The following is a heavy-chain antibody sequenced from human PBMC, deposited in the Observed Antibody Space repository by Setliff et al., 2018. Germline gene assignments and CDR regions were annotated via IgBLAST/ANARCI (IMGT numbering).Heavy chain of an antibody. J-gene: IGHJ4*02. CDR3: ARGRAGHSGH. CDR1: GGTISSNNYY. V-gene: IGHV4-31*03. Sequence: SETLSLTCTVSGGTISSNNYYWGWIRQHPGKGLEWIGYIYYSGSTSYYNPSLKSRVTISVDTSKNQFSLKLSSVTAADTAVYYCARGRAGHSGHWGQGNLVTVSS. CDR2: IYYSGSTS. D-gene: IGHD6-19*01.